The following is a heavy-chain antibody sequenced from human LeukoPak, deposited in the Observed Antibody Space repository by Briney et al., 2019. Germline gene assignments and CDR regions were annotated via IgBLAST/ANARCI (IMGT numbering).Heavy chain of an antibody. Sequence: GSLRLSCAASGFTFSSYAMSWVRQAPGKGLEWVSAISGSGGTTYYADSVKGRFTISRDNSKNTLYLQMNSLRAEDTAVYYCAKGGNYGGNSVGYFDYWGQGTLVTVSS. J-gene: IGHJ4*02. CDR2: ISGSGGTT. CDR3: AKGGNYGGNSVGYFDY. D-gene: IGHD4-17*01. V-gene: IGHV3-23*01. CDR1: GFTFSSYA.